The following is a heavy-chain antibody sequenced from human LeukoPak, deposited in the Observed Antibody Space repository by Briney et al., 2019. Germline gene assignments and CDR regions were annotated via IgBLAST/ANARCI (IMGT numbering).Heavy chain of an antibody. CDR1: GFTFDDYG. Sequence: GSLRLSCEGSGFTFDDYGISWVRHVPGKGLQWVSGINWNGAATGHGDSVKGRFTVSRDNAKNSLYLEMNSLRVEDTGFYYCARRLMGGFTDWYFDLWGRGTLVTVSS. CDR2: INWNGAAT. CDR3: ARRLMGGFTDWYFDL. V-gene: IGHV3-20*04. J-gene: IGHJ2*01. D-gene: IGHD2-15*01.